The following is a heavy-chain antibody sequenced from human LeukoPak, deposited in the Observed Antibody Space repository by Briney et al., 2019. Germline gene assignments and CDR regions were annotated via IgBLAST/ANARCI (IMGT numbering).Heavy chain of an antibody. CDR2: ISGSGRST. Sequence: GGSLRLSCAASGFTFSGYPMSWVRQTPGKGLEWVSAISGSGRSTYYADSVKGRFTISRDNAKNTLYLQMNSLRAEDTAVYYCAKVPYYDFWSGPDYWGEGTLLTVSS. CDR1: GFTFSGYP. V-gene: IGHV3-23*01. J-gene: IGHJ4*02. CDR3: AKVPYYDFWSGPDY. D-gene: IGHD3-3*01.